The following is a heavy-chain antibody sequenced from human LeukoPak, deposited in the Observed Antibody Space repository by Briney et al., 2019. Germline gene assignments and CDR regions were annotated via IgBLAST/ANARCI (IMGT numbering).Heavy chain of an antibody. CDR3: AILYYDSSGYHDY. CDR1: GGPFSGYY. CDR2: INHSGST. V-gene: IGHV4-34*01. Sequence: SETLSLTCAVHGGPFSGYYWSWIRQPPGKGLEWIGEINHSGSTNYNPSLKSRVTISVDTSKNQFSLKLSSATAADTAVYYCAILYYDSSGYHDYWGQGTLVTVSS. J-gene: IGHJ4*02. D-gene: IGHD3-22*01.